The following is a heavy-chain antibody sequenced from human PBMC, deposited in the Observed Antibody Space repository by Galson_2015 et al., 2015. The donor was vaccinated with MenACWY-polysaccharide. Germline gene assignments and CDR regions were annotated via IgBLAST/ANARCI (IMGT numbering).Heavy chain of an antibody. V-gene: IGHV3-74*01. CDR3: ARGYSAYD. CDR2: IKSDGSST. CDR1: GFTFSTCR. D-gene: IGHD5-12*01. J-gene: IGHJ4*02. Sequence: SLRLSCAASGFTFSTCRMHWVRQAPGRGLVWVSRIKSDGSSTNYADSVKGRFTISRDNAKNTLYLQMNSLRAEDTALYYCARGYSAYDWGLGTLVTVSA.